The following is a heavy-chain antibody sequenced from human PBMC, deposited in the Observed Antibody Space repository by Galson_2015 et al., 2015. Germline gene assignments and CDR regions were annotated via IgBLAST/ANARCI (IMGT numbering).Heavy chain of an antibody. CDR2: ISYDGSNK. V-gene: IGHV3-30-3*01. Sequence: SLRLSCAASGFTFSSYAMHWVRQAPGKGLEWVAVISYDGSNKYYADSVKGRFTISRDNSKNTLYLQMNSLRAEDTAVYYCARAGGGSILVDYWGQGTLVTVSS. D-gene: IGHD1-26*01. J-gene: IGHJ4*02. CDR1: GFTFSSYA. CDR3: ARAGGGSILVDY.